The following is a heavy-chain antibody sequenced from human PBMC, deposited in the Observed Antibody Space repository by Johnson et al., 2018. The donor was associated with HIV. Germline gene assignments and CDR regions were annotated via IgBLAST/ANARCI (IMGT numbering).Heavy chain of an antibody. V-gene: IGHV3-30*04. J-gene: IGHJ3*02. CDR2: ISYEGSNT. Sequence: QVQLVESGGGLVQPGGSLRLSCAASGFTFSSYAMHWVRQAPGKGLEWVAVISYEGSNTHYDDSLKGRFTISRDNSKKSLFLQMSSLRSEDTAVYYCATRIGGHSYGWGAVDIWGQGTVVTVSS. CDR3: ATRIGGHSYGWGAVDI. D-gene: IGHD5-18*01. CDR1: GFTFSSYA.